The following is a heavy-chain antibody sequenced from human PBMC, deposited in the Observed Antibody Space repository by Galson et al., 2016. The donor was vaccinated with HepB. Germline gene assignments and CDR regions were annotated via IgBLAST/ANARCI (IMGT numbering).Heavy chain of an antibody. J-gene: IGHJ6*01. Sequence: SLRLSCATSGSMFSASTIHWIRQTSGKGLEWVGRIRTKRTNYATAYAAPVKGRFIISRDDSKNTAYLQMNSLKTDDTAIFYCTGGIFSLYGMDVWGQGTKVTVSS. CDR2: IRTKRTNYAT. D-gene: IGHD3-9*01. CDR1: GSMFSAST. V-gene: IGHV3-73*01. CDR3: TGGIFSLYGMDV.